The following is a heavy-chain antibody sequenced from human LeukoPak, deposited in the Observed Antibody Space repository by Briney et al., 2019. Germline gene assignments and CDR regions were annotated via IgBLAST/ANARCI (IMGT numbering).Heavy chain of an antibody. CDR3: VTFYETY. V-gene: IGHV3-74*01. Sequence: GGSLRLSCAASGTYWMHWVRQAPGKGLVWVSHINSDGSWTGYADSVKGRFTISKDNAKNTVSLQMNNLRAEDTAVYYCVTFYETYWGRGALVTVSS. J-gene: IGHJ4*02. CDR1: GTYW. CDR2: INSDGSWT. D-gene: IGHD2/OR15-2a*01.